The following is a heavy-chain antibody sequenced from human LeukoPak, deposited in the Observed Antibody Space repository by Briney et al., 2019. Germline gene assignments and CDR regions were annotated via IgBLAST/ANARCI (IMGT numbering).Heavy chain of an antibody. V-gene: IGHV3-23*01. CDR3: AKVRAGPGSYTHFDY. J-gene: IGHJ4*02. D-gene: IGHD3-10*01. CDR2: ISGSGGST. Sequence: GGCLRLSSAAPQATFNSDVMTWVGQGPRKGMEWVSGISGSGGSTYYADSVKGRFTISRDNSKNTVYLQMNSLRAEHTAVCYCAKVRAGPGSYTHFDYWRQGTLVTVSS. CDR1: QATFNSDV.